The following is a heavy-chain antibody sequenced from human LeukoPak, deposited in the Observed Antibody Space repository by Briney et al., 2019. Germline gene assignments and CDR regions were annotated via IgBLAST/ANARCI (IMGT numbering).Heavy chain of an antibody. J-gene: IGHJ4*02. CDR1: GYSISNGYY. CDR2: IYPSGST. CDR3: ARDRRNAIDY. D-gene: IGHD1-1*01. V-gene: IGHV4-38-2*02. Sequence: SETLSLTCTVSGYSISNGYYWGWIRQPPGTGLEWIGSIYPSGSTFYNPSLKSRVTISVDTSKNQFSLRLSSVTAADTAVYYCARDRRNAIDYWGQGTLVTVSS.